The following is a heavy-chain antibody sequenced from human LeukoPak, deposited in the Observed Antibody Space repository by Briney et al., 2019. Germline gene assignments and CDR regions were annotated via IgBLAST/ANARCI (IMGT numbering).Heavy chain of an antibody. D-gene: IGHD2-2*01. CDR2: INSDGSGT. CDR3: ARICSSTDCLIPD. J-gene: IGHJ4*02. V-gene: IGHV3-74*01. CDR1: GFTFSRHW. Sequence: GGSLRLSCAASGFTFSRHWMHWVRQAPGKGLVWLSRINSDGSGTNYADFVKGRFTISRDNAKNTVYLQINSLRDEDTAVYYCARICSSTDCLIPDWGQGTLVTVSS.